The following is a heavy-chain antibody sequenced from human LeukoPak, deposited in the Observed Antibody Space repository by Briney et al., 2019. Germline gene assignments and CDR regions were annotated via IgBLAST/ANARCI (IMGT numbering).Heavy chain of an antibody. V-gene: IGHV1-8*01. CDR2: MNPNSGNT. CDR3: ARDLSSGYPEIDDAFDI. J-gene: IGHJ3*02. D-gene: IGHD3-22*01. Sequence: ASVKVSCKTSGYTFTTYDINWVRQATGQGLEWMGWMNPNSGNTGYAQKFQGRVTMTRDTSTRTAYMELSSLRFEDTAVYYCARDLSSGYPEIDDAFDIWGQGTMVTVSS. CDR1: GYTFTTYD.